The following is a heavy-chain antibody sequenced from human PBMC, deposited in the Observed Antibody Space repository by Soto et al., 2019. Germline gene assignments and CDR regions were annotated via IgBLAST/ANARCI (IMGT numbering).Heavy chain of an antibody. CDR1: GFTLTSNG. CDR2: INPNGQGI. Sequence: GGSLRLSCGVSGFTLTSNGVSWGRQSPGKGLEWMSAINPNGQGIWYADSVKGRFTISRDMSRNTVFLQMDSLRAADTAVYYCAKDRPYPRGYWHYWGQGTLVTVSS. CDR3: AKDRPYPRGYWHY. D-gene: IGHD6-25*01. J-gene: IGHJ4*02. V-gene: IGHV3-23*01.